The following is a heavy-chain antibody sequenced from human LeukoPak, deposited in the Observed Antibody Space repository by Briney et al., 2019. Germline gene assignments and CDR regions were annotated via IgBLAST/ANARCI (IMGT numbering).Heavy chain of an antibody. CDR3: TRRHDYGDYLNWFDP. CDR1: EFTFSNAR. D-gene: IGHD4-17*01. V-gene: IGHV3-15*01. Sequence: GGSLRLSCAASEFTFSNARMSWVRQARGKGVEWVGRIKSNPDGGTTDYPPPVKVRFTISRDDSNNTLYLQMNSLKTEDTAVYYCTRRHDYGDYLNWFDPWGQGTLVTVSS. J-gene: IGHJ5*02. CDR2: IKSNPDGGTT.